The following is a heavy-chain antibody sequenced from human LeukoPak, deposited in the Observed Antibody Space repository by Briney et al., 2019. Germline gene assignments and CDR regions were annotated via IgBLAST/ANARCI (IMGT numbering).Heavy chain of an antibody. CDR1: GGSFSGYY. J-gene: IGHJ4*02. CDR3: ASGRTTAEDY. D-gene: IGHD6-13*01. CDR2: INHSGST. V-gene: IGHV4-34*01. Sequence: SETLSLTCAVYGGSFSGYYWSWIRQPPGKGLEWIGEINHSGSTNYNPSLKSRVTLSVDTSKNQFSLKLSSVTAADTAVYYCASGRTTAEDYWGQGTLVTVSS.